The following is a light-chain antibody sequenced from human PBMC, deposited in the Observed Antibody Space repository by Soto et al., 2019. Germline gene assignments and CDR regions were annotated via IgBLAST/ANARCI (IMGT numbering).Light chain of an antibody. V-gene: IGLV2-23*02. J-gene: IGLJ1*01. CDR3: CSYAGSSTFLYV. CDR1: SSDVGSYNL. CDR2: EVS. Sequence: QSVLTQPASVSGSPGQPITISCTGTSSDVGSYNLVSWYQQHPGKAPKLMIYEVSKRPSGVSNRFSGSKSGNTASLTISGLQAEDEADYYCCSYAGSSTFLYVFGTGTKV.